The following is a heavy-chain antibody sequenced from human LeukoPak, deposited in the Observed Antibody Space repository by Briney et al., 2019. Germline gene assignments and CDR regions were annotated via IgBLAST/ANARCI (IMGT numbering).Heavy chain of an antibody. D-gene: IGHD2/OR15-2a*01. CDR3: VREPQAEYYYDY. V-gene: IGHV3-74*01. CDR1: AFTFSSYW. Sequence: GGSLRLSCAASAFTFSSYWMYWVRQAPGKGLVWVSRINSDGSSTTYADSVKGRFTISRDNAKNTLYLQMNSLRAEDTAVYYCVREPQAEYYYDYWGQGTLVTVSS. J-gene: IGHJ4*02. CDR2: INSDGSST.